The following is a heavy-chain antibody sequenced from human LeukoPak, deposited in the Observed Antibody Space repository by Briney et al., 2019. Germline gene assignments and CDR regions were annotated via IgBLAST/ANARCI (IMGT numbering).Heavy chain of an antibody. CDR2: IYTSGST. J-gene: IGHJ4*02. Sequence: PSETLSLTCTVSGASISSGSHYWSWIRQPAGKGLEWIGRIYTSGSTNYNPSLKSRVTISVDTSKNQFSLKLNSVTAADTAVYYCARAGIAAAGSPFDYWGQGTLVTVSS. CDR1: GASISSGSHY. D-gene: IGHD6-13*01. V-gene: IGHV4-61*02. CDR3: ARAGIAAAGSPFDY.